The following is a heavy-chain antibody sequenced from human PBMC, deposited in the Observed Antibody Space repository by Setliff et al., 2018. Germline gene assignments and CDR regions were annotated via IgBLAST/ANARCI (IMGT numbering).Heavy chain of an antibody. J-gene: IGHJ4*02. V-gene: IGHV3-33*08. CDR1: GFTFSTYR. D-gene: IGHD2-15*01. Sequence: GESLKISCAASGFTFSTYRMHWVRQAPGKGLEWVAVIWDDGGNKYHADSVKGRFTISRDNSKNTLYLQMNSLRPEDAAVYYCARTCSGSGCYAGLESWGQGTPVTVSS. CDR2: IWDDGGNK. CDR3: ARTCSGSGCYAGLES.